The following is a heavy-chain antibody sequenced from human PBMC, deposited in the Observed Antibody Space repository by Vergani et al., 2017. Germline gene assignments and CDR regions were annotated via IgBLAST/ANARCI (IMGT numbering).Heavy chain of an antibody. CDR3: AKAGATVVTPPYDFDY. V-gene: IGHV3-23*01. CDR2: ISGSGGST. Sequence: EVQLLESGGGLVQPGGSLRLSCAASGFTFSSYAMSWVRQAPGKGLEWVSAISGSGGSTYYADSVKGRFTISRDNSKNTLYLQMNSLRAEDTAVYYCAKAGATVVTPPYDFDYWGQGTLVTVSS. J-gene: IGHJ4*02. D-gene: IGHD4-23*01. CDR1: GFTFSSYA.